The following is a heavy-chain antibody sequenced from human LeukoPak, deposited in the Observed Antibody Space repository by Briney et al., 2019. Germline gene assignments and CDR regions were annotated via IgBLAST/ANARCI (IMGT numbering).Heavy chain of an antibody. CDR3: ARDSSIVVVAALDAFDI. CDR1: GFTFSSYW. CDR2: INSDGSST. V-gene: IGHV3-74*01. D-gene: IGHD2-15*01. Sequence: QPGGSLRLSCAASGFTFSSYWMHWVRQAPGKGLVWVSRINSDGSSTSYADSVKGRFTISRDNAKNTLYLQMNSLRAEDTAVYYCARDSSIVVVAALDAFDIWGQGTMVTVSS. J-gene: IGHJ3*02.